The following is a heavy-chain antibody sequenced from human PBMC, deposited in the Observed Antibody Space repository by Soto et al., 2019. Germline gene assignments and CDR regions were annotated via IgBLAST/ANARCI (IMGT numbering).Heavy chain of an antibody. CDR2: VSGDTGNT. Sequence: PGGSLRLCCAGSGFTFRSYAMTWARQAPGKGLEWVSTVSGDTGNTHYADSVKGRFTISRDNSKNTLYLQMSGLRAEDTAVYYCAKHRYSTPPGAFDFWGPRTLVPVS. J-gene: IGHJ4*02. CDR1: GFTFRSYA. V-gene: IGHV3-23*01. CDR3: AKHRYSTPPGAFDF. D-gene: IGHD2-21*01.